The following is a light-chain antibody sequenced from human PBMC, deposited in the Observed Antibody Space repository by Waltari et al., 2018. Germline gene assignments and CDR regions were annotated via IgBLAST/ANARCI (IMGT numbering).Light chain of an antibody. V-gene: IGKV3D-15*01. J-gene: IGKJ2*01. Sequence: LLMTQSPPTLSVSPGQRPTLSCRARQSVSDNLAWYQQKPGQAPRLLIYGASTRATDIPARFSGSGSGREFTLTISSLQSEDFAVFYCQQYFDWPYTFGQGTKVEIK. CDR3: QQYFDWPYT. CDR1: QSVSDN. CDR2: GAS.